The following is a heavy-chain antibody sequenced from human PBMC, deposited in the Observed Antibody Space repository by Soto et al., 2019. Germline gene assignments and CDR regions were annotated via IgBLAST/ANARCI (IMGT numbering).Heavy chain of an antibody. CDR2: INPHLGRA. V-gene: IGHV1-69*04. D-gene: IGHD4-17*01. Sequence: SVKVSCKASGGTFSSSSISWVRQAPGEGLEWMGRINPHLGRATYAEKFQARITISANKSTSTVYMDLSSLRSEDTAVYYCARESNGDPDVWGQGTTVTVSS. CDR1: GGTFSSSS. J-gene: IGHJ6*02. CDR3: ARESNGDPDV.